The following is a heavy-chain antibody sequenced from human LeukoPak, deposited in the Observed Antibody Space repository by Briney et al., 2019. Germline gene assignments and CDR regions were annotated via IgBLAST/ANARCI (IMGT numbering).Heavy chain of an antibody. CDR3: ASRAGYTGSWSAFDY. J-gene: IGHJ4*02. V-gene: IGHV3-7*05. CDR1: TLTLNNYW. D-gene: IGHD6-13*01. Sequence: GGSLRLSCTASTLTLNNYWMSWVRQAPGKGLEWVANIKQDGSEEYHVDSVKGRFTISRGNAKNSLYLQMNSLRAEDTAVYYCASRAGYTGSWSAFDYWGQGTLVTVSS. CDR2: IKQDGSEE.